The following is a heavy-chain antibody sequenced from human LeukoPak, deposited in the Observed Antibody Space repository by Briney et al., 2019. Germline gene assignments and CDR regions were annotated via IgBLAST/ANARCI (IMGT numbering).Heavy chain of an antibody. CDR2: ISTSGTNR. CDR3: ASEHSGYEFVDY. V-gene: IGHV3-48*03. J-gene: IGHJ4*02. D-gene: IGHD5-12*01. Sequence: PGGSLRLSCAASGLTFSSYEFNWVPQAPGKGLEWVSYISTSGTNRYYADSVKGRFTISRDNAKNSLYLQMNSLRVEDTAVYYCASEHSGYEFVDYWGQGTLVTVSS. CDR1: GLTFSSYE.